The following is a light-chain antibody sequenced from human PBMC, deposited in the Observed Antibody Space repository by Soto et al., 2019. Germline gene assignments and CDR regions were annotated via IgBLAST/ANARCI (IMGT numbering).Light chain of an antibody. CDR2: GAS. CDR3: QQFNDWPRT. CDR1: QSVSSN. J-gene: IGKJ1*01. V-gene: IGKV3-15*01. Sequence: EIVMTQYPATLSVSPGEGSTLSCMASQSVSSNLAWYQQKPGQAPRLLIYGASYRANGVTARFSGSGSGTEFTLTISSLQSEDFAVYYCQQFNDWPRTFGPVTQVDIK.